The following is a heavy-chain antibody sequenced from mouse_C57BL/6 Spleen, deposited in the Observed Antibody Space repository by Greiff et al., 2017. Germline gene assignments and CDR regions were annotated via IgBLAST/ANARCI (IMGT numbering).Heavy chain of an antibody. CDR2: INPSSGYT. CDR1: GYTFTSYT. CDR3: ASYGSSYMFAY. D-gene: IGHD1-1*01. J-gene: IGHJ3*01. Sequence: VQLQESGAELARPGASVKMSCKASGYTFTSYTMHWVKQRPGQGLEWIGYINPSSGYTKYNQKFKDKATLTADKSSSTAYMQLSSLTSEDSAVYYCASYGSSYMFAYWCQGTLVTVSA. V-gene: IGHV1-4*01.